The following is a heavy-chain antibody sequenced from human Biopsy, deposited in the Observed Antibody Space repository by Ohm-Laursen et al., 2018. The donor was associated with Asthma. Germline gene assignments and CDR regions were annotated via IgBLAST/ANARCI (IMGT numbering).Heavy chain of an antibody. CDR1: RFTFTNYA. J-gene: IGHJ5*02. Sequence: SLRLSCAAARFTFTNYAMSWVRQAPGKGLEWVSAISGSGDNTYYADSVKGRFTISRDNSKSTLYLQMNSLRAEDTAVYYCAKDGRGGTPGNWFDPWGQGTLVTVSS. D-gene: IGHD1-7*01. CDR2: ISGSGDNT. CDR3: AKDGRGGTPGNWFDP. V-gene: IGHV3-23*01.